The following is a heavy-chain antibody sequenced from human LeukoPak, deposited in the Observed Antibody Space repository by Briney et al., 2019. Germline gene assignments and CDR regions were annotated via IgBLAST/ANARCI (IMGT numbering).Heavy chain of an antibody. CDR1: GYTFTSYY. V-gene: IGHV1-2*06. J-gene: IGHJ4*02. CDR2: INPNSGGT. Sequence: ASVKVSCKASGYTFTSYYLHWVRQAPGQGLEWMGRINPNSGGTNYAQKFQGRVTMTRDTSISTAYMELSRLRFDDTAVYYCARVAETTDDYWGQGTLVTVSS. CDR3: ARVAETTDDY. D-gene: IGHD1-1*01.